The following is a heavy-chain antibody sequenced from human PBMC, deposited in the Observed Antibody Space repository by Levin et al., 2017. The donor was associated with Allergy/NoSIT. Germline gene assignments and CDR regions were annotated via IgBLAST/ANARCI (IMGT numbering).Heavy chain of an antibody. J-gene: IGHJ6*02. Sequence: SQTLSLTCAISGDSVSSNTAAWNWIRQSPSRGLEWLGRTYFRSKWINEYAESVKSRISVNPDTSKNQFSLHLNSVTPDDTAVYYCTRDPGRGYGMDVWGQGTTVTVSS. CDR3: TRDPGRGYGMDV. CDR2: TYFRSKWIN. CDR1: GDSVSSNTAA. V-gene: IGHV6-1*01.